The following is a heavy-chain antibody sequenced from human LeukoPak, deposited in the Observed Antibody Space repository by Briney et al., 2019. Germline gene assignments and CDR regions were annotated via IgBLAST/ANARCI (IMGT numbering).Heavy chain of an antibody. V-gene: IGHV4-59*01. J-gene: IGHJ3*02. CDR1: GGSISSYY. CDR3: AREAPGGAFDI. CDR2: IYYSGST. Sequence: TSETLSLTCTVSGGSISSYYSRWIRQPPGKGLEWIGYIYYSGSTNYNPSLKSRVNISVDTSKNQFSLKLSSVTAADTAVYYCAREAPGGAFDIWGQGIMVTVSS. D-gene: IGHD2-8*02.